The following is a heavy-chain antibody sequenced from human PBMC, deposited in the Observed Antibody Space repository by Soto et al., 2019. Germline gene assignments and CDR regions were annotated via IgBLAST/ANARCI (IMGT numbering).Heavy chain of an antibody. CDR3: ARHDCSGGSCYSSILDY. CDR2: IYYSGST. D-gene: IGHD2-15*01. J-gene: IGHJ4*02. V-gene: IGHV4-39*01. Sequence: SETLSLTCTVAGGSISNSSYYWGWVRQPPGKGLEWIGSIYYSGSTYYNPSLKGRVTISVDTSKNQFSLKLSSVTAADTAVYYCARHDCSGGSCYSSILDYWGQGTRVTVSS. CDR1: GGSISNSSYY.